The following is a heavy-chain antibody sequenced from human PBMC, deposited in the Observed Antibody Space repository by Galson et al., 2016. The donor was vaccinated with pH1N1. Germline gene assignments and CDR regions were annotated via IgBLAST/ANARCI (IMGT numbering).Heavy chain of an antibody. Sequence: VSGGSISSGDYYWSWIRQPPGKGLEWIGYIYYSGSTYYNPSLKSRVTISVDTSKNQFSLRLTSVTAADTAMYYCARHQSGVGGIPFAFDSWGQGILVTVSS. V-gene: IGHV4-30-4*01. D-gene: IGHD3-3*01. CDR2: IYYSGST. J-gene: IGHJ4*02. CDR3: ARHQSGVGGIPFAFDS. CDR1: GGSISSGDYY.